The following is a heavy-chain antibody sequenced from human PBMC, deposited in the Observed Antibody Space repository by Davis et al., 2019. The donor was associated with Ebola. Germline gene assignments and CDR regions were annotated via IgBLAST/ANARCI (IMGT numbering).Heavy chain of an antibody. J-gene: IGHJ4*02. V-gene: IGHV1-69*13. CDR2: IIPIFGTA. CDR1: GGTFSSYA. D-gene: IGHD2-2*01. CDR3: ARDRPYCSSTSCPPRY. Sequence: SVKVSCKASGGTFSSYAISWVRQAPGQGLEWMGGIIPIFGTANYAQKFQGRVTITADESTSTAYMELSSLRSEDTAVYYCARDRPYCSSTSCPPRYWGQGTLVTVSS.